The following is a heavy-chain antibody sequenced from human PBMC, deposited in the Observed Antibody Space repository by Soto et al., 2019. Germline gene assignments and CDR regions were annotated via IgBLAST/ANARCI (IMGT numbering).Heavy chain of an antibody. D-gene: IGHD2-2*01. V-gene: IGHV1-3*01. CDR3: AREGGNNIVLVQAAPKDDAFDI. CDR1: GYTFTIYA. J-gene: IGHJ3*02. Sequence: ASVKVSCKASGYTFTIYAIRCVRQAPGQRLEWMGWINAGNGNTKYSQKFQGRVTITRDTSASTAYMELSSLRSEDTDVYYCAREGGNNIVLVQAAPKDDAFDIWGQGTMVTVSS. CDR2: INAGNGNT.